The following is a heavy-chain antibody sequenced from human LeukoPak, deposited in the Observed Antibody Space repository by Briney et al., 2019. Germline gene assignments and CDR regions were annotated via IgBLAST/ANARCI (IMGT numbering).Heavy chain of an antibody. Sequence: PGGSLRLSCAASGFTFSSYAMHWVRQAPGKGLEWVAVISYDGSNKYYADSVKGRFTISRDNSKNTLYLQMNSLRAEDTAVYYCARLLTQQLVRGAFDIWGQGTMVTVSS. CDR3: ARLLTQQLVRGAFDI. CDR1: GFTFSSYA. V-gene: IGHV3-30-3*01. J-gene: IGHJ3*02. D-gene: IGHD6-13*01. CDR2: ISYDGSNK.